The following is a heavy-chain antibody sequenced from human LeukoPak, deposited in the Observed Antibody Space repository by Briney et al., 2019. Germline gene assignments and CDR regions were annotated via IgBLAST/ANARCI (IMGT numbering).Heavy chain of an antibody. CDR1: GGSFSGYY. CDR3: ARSTGDY. Sequence: SETLSLTCAVYGGSFSGYYWSWIRQPPGKGLEWIGEINHSGSTNYNPSLKSRVTISVDTSKNQFSLKLSSVTAADTAVYYCARSTGDYWGQGTLVTVSS. CDR2: INHSGST. D-gene: IGHD3-10*01. J-gene: IGHJ4*02. V-gene: IGHV4-34*01.